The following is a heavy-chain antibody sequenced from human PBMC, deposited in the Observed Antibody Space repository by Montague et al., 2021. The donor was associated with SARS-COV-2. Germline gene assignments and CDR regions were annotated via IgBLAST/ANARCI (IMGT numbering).Heavy chain of an antibody. Sequence: CAISGDSVSSKSVAWNWIRQSPSRGLEWLGRTYYMSKWCPDYAXXXKXXQVITPDTSKNQVSLQLNSVIPEDTAVYFCASSGITLTGLDAFDIWGQGTMVTGSS. CDR2: TYYMSKWCP. CDR1: GDSVSSKSVA. CDR3: ASSGITLTGLDAFDI. J-gene: IGHJ3*02. V-gene: IGHV6-1*01. D-gene: IGHD3-9*01.